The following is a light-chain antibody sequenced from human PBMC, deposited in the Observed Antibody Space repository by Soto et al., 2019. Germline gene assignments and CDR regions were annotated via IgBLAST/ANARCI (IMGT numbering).Light chain of an antibody. CDR1: SSDVGSYNY. CDR2: EVS. Sequence: HSALTQPASVSGSPGQSITISCTGTSSDVGSYNYVSWYQQHPGKAPKLMLYEVSDRPSGISSRFSGSKSGNTASLTISGLQTEDEADYYCSSYTSSSTLFGTGTKVTVL. J-gene: IGLJ1*01. CDR3: SSYTSSSTL. V-gene: IGLV2-14*01.